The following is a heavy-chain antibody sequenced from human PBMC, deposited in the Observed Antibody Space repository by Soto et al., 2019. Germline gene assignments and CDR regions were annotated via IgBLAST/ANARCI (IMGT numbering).Heavy chain of an antibody. Sequence: SETLSLTCAVSGYSLSSGYYWGWLRKPPGKGLEWIGSIYHAGSKYYNPSLNSRVTLSIDMTNSHVSLILNSVTAADTAVSYCARVGPWVAYYYDSIPYTCESWFDPWGHGTLVTVSS. CDR3: ARVGPWVAYYYDSIPYTCESWFDP. CDR1: GYSLSSGYY. CDR2: IYHAGSK. V-gene: IGHV4-38-2*01. J-gene: IGHJ5*02. D-gene: IGHD3-22*01.